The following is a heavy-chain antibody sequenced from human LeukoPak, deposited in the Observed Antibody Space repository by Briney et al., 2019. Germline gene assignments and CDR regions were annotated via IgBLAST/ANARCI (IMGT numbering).Heavy chain of an antibody. J-gene: IGHJ6*02. CDR2: ISAYNGNT. V-gene: IGHV1-18*01. Sequence: APVKVSCKASGYTFTSYGISWVRQAPGQGLEWMGWISAYNGNTNYAQKLQGRVTMTTDTSTSTAYMELRSLRSDDTAVYYCARAPPVYCSSTSCSRYYYGMDVWGQGTTVTVSS. CDR1: GYTFTSYG. CDR3: ARAPPVYCSSTSCSRYYYGMDV. D-gene: IGHD2-2*01.